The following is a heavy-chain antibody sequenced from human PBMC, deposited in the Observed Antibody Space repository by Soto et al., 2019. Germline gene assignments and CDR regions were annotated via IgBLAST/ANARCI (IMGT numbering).Heavy chain of an antibody. CDR2: INHNSGYA. Sequence: GGSLRVSWAAAGCHFILYLRSWVRQAPGKELEWVSLINHNSGYAYYTDSVKGRFTISRDNSKNTLYLQMNSLRAEDTAVYYCARDPRNYYYDILTGYSAPYYFDYWGQGTLVTSPQ. D-gene: IGHD3-9*01. CDR1: GCHFILYL. J-gene: IGHJ4*02. V-gene: IGHV3-23*01. CDR3: ARDPRNYYYDILTGYSAPYYFDY.